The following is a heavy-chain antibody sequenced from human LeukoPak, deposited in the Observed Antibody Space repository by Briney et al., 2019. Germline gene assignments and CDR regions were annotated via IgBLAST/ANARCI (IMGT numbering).Heavy chain of an antibody. D-gene: IGHD6-6*01. Sequence: GGFLRLSCAASGFTFSSYSMNWVRQAPGKGLEWVSSISSSSSYIYYADSVKGRFTISRDNAKNSLYLQMNNPRAEDTAVYYCARVIRQTRTDAFDIWGQGTMVTVSS. CDR1: GFTFSSYS. J-gene: IGHJ3*02. CDR3: ARVIRQTRTDAFDI. V-gene: IGHV3-21*01. CDR2: ISSSSSYI.